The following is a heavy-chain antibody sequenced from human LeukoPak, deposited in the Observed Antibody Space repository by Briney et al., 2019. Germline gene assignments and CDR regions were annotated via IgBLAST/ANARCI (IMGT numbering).Heavy chain of an antibody. D-gene: IGHD3-10*01. V-gene: IGHV4-34*01. CDR2: INHSGST. J-gene: IGHJ6*02. Sequence: SETLSLTCAVYGGSFSGYYWSWIRQPPGKGLEWIEEINHSGSTNYNPSLKSRVTISVDTSKNQFSLKLSSVTAADTAVYYCARGVYYYGSGSYYYGMDVWGQGTTVTVSS. CDR1: GGSFSGYY. CDR3: ARGVYYYGSGSYYYGMDV.